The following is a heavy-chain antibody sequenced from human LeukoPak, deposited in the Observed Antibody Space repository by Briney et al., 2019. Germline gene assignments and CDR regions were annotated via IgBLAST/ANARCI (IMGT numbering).Heavy chain of an antibody. CDR2: INHSGST. J-gene: IGHJ4*02. CDR3: ARGTSDSISPGYFDY. V-gene: IGHV4-34*01. CDR1: GGSFSGYY. Sequence: PSETLSLTCAVYGGSFSGYYRSWIRQPPGKGLEWIGEINHSGSTNYNPSLKSRVTISVDTSKNQFSLKLSSVTAADTAVYYCARGTSDSISPGYFDYWGQGTLVTVSS. D-gene: IGHD6-6*01.